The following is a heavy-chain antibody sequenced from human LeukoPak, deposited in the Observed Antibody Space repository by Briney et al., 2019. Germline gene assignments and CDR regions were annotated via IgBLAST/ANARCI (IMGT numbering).Heavy chain of an antibody. D-gene: IGHD3-10*01. CDR3: ARDGGDAFDI. CDR1: GGSISSGDYY. V-gene: IGHV4-30-4*08. J-gene: IGHJ3*02. CDR2: IYYSGST. Sequence: SETLSLTCTVSGGSISSGDYYWSCIRQPPGKGLEWIGYIYYSGSTYYNPSLKSRVTISVDTSKHQFSLKLSSVTAADTAVYYCARDGGDAFDIWGQGTMVTVSS.